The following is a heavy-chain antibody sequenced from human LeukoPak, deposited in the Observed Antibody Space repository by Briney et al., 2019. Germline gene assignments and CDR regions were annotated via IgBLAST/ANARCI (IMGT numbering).Heavy chain of an antibody. Sequence: GGSLTLSCAASGFTFSDYYMSWIRQAPGKGLEWISYISNRGNTIYYADSVKGRFTISRDNAKNSLYLQMNSLRAEDTAVYYCTTEPPYYYDSSGYYWGQGTLVTVSS. V-gene: IGHV3-11*01. J-gene: IGHJ4*02. CDR3: TTEPPYYYDSSGYY. CDR2: ISNRGNTI. D-gene: IGHD3-22*01. CDR1: GFTFSDYY.